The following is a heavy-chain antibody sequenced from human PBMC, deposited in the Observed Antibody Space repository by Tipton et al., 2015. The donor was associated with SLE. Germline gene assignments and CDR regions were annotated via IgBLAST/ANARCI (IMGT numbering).Heavy chain of an antibody. CDR1: GFTFSTYD. CDR3: ARDQGYDDAFDI. J-gene: IGHJ3*02. Sequence: SLRLSCVASGFTFSTYDMHWVRQAKGKGLEWVSAIGTAGDTSYPGSVKGRFTISRENAKNSLYLQMNSLRAEDTAVYYCARDQGYDDAFDIWGQGTMVTVSS. CDR2: IGTAGDT. V-gene: IGHV3-13*01. D-gene: IGHD5-12*01.